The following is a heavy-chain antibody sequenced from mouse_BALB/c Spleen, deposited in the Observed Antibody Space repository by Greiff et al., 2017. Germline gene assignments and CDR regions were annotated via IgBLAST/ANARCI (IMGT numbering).Heavy chain of an antibody. J-gene: IGHJ1*01. CDR3: AKRDSWYFDV. V-gene: IGHV1-31*01. CDR2: INPYNGAT. D-gene: IGHD3-3*01. Sequence: DVQLQESGPELVKPGASVKISCKASGYSFTGYYMHWVKQSHVKSLEWIGRINPYNGATSYNQNFKDKASLTVDKSSSTAYMELHSLTSEDSAVYYCAKRDSWYFDVWGAGTTVTVSS. CDR1: GYSFTGYY.